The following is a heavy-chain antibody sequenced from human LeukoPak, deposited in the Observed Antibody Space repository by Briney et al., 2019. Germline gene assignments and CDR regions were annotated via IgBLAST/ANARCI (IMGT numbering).Heavy chain of an antibody. D-gene: IGHD4-11*01. CDR2: IYYSGST. CDR3: ASRPRTTVIDY. Sequence: SETLSLTCTVSGGSISSSSYYWGWIRQPPGKGLEWVGSIYYSGSTYYNPSLKSRVTISVDTSKNQFSLKLSSVTAADTAVYYCASRPRTTVIDYWGQGTLVTVSS. V-gene: IGHV4-39*01. J-gene: IGHJ4*02. CDR1: GGSISSSSYY.